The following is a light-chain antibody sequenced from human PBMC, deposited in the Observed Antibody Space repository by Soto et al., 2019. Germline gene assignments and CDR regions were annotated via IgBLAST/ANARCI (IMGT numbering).Light chain of an antibody. CDR1: QIISSSF. CDR2: GAS. V-gene: IGKV3-20*01. J-gene: IGKJ3*01. Sequence: EIVLTQSPGTLSLSPGERATLSCRASQIISSSFLAWYQQKPGQAPRLLIYGASSRATGIPDRFSGSGSGSDFTLTINRLEPEDFAVYYCQQYGNSPLTFGPGTKVDIK. CDR3: QQYGNSPLT.